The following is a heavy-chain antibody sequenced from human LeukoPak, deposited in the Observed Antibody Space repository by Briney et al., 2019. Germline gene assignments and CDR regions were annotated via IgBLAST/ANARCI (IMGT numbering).Heavy chain of an antibody. CDR2: IYHSGST. Sequence: ETLSLTCTVSGYSICSGYYWGWVRQPPGKGLEWIGSIYHSGSTYYNPPLKSRVTISVDTSKNQFSLKLSSVTAADTAVYYCARTPRGSYSSHWGQGTLVTVSS. CDR1: GYSICSGYY. D-gene: IGHD1-26*01. CDR3: ARTPRGSYSSH. J-gene: IGHJ4*02. V-gene: IGHV4-38-2*02.